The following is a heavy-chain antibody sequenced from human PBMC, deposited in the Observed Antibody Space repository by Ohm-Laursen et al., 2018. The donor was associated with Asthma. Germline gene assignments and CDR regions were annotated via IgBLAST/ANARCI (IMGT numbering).Heavy chain of an antibody. CDR1: GLPFSNFW. Sequence: SLRLSCSASGLPFSNFWMSWVRQAPGKGLEWVASISTASTFIYYADSVRGRFTTSRDNANDLVYLQMHDLRAEDTALYYCARIGPEWELPGREYSVHHWGQGTLVTVSS. D-gene: IGHD1-26*01. J-gene: IGHJ1*01. CDR2: ISTASTFI. CDR3: ARIGPEWELPGREYSVHH. V-gene: IGHV3-21*01.